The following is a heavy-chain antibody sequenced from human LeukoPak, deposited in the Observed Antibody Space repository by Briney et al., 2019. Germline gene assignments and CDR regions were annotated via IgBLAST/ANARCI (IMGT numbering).Heavy chain of an antibody. V-gene: IGHV3-23*01. CDR2: ISGSGGST. D-gene: IGHD2-15*01. J-gene: IGHJ3*02. CDR3: AKDGGRYCSGGSCYWGDAFDI. CDR1: GFTFSSYG. Sequence: PGRSLRLSCAASGFTFSSYGMHWVRQAPGKGLEWVSAISGSGGSTYYADSVKGRFTISRDNSKNTLYLQMNSLRAEDTAVYYCAKDGGRYCSGGSCYWGDAFDIWGQGTMVTVSS.